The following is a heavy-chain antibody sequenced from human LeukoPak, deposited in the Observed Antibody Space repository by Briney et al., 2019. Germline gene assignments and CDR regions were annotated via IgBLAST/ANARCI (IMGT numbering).Heavy chain of an antibody. Sequence: PSETLPLTCTVSGGSISSSDYYWGWIRQPPGKGLEWIGSVYYSGSTYYNPSLKSRVTISVDTSRTHFSLKLSSVTAADTAVYYCARQYGSSPIDYWGQGTLVTVSS. J-gene: IGHJ4*02. CDR2: VYYSGST. CDR1: GGSISSSDYY. V-gene: IGHV4-39*01. CDR3: ARQYGSSPIDY. D-gene: IGHD6-13*01.